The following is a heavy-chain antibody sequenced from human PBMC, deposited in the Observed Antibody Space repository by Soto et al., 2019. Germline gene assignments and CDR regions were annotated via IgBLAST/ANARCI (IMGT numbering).Heavy chain of an antibody. V-gene: IGHV1-69*13. CDR3: ARALYYYDSSGYPHFDY. Sequence: RASVKVSCKASGGTFSSYAISWVRQAPGQGLEWMGGIIPIFGTANYAQKFQGRVTITADESTSTAYMELSSLRSEDTAVYYCARALYYYDSSGYPHFDYWGQGTLVTVSS. CDR2: IIPIFGTA. J-gene: IGHJ4*02. CDR1: GGTFSSYA. D-gene: IGHD3-22*01.